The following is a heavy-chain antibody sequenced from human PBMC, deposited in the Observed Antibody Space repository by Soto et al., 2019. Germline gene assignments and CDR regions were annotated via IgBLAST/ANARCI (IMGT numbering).Heavy chain of an antibody. D-gene: IGHD6-19*01. J-gene: IGHJ6*03. Sequence: QVQLVESGGGVVQPGRSLRLSCAASGFTFSSYGMHWVRQAPGKGLEWVAVIWYDGSNKYYADSVKGRFTISRDNSKNTLYLQMNRLRAEDTAVYYCARDQAEQWLGNYYYYYYMDVWGKGTTVTVSS. V-gene: IGHV3-33*01. CDR3: ARDQAEQWLGNYYYYYYMDV. CDR1: GFTFSSYG. CDR2: IWYDGSNK.